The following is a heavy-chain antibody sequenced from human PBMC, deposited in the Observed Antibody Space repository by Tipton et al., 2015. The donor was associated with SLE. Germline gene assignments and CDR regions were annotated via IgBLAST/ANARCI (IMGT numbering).Heavy chain of an antibody. CDR3: ARARRTTSSHFDY. D-gene: IGHD1-14*01. J-gene: IGHJ4*02. V-gene: IGHV4-59*12. Sequence: LVQPSETLSLSCTVSGGSISSFYWSWIRQPPGKGLEWIGYIYHTGSTYYNPSLESRLTISIDTSKNQFSLRLTSMTPADTALYYCARARRTTSSHFDYWGQGTLVTVSS. CDR1: GGSISSFY. CDR2: IYHTGST.